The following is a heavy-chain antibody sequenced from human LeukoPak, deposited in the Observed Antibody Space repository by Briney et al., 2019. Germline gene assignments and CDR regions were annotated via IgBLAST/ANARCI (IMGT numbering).Heavy chain of an antibody. CDR3: ARDRCSSTSCFFDY. Sequence: PGGSLRLSRGASGFTLSSYWLSWVRQAPGKGLEGVANIKQDWSEKYYVDSVKGRYTYSRRNAKHTLYRQMKRLRADDTAVYYCARDRCSSTSCFFDYWGQGTLVTVSS. V-gene: IGHV3-7*01. CDR2: IKQDWSEK. J-gene: IGHJ4*02. CDR1: GFTLSSYW. D-gene: IGHD2-2*01.